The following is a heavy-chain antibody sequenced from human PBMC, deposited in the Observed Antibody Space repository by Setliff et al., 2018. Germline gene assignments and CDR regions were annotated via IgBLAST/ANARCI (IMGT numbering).Heavy chain of an antibody. D-gene: IGHD5-12*01. Sequence: ASVKVSCKTSGYNFITTGISWVRQAPGQGPEWMGCISPFNGNTNYAQKFQDRVTMTTDTSTATVYMELKNLRYDDTAVYYCVRGPGPSVVVAIPFDHWGQGSLVTVSS. CDR1: GYNFITTG. V-gene: IGHV1-18*01. J-gene: IGHJ4*02. CDR2: ISPFNGNT. CDR3: VRGPGPSVVVAIPFDH.